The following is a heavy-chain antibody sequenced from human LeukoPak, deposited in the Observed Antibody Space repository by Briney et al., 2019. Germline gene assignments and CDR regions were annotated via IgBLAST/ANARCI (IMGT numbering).Heavy chain of an antibody. V-gene: IGHV3-30*02. CDR2: IRYDGSNK. Sequence: GGSLRLSCAASGFTFSSYGMYWVRQAPGKGLEWVAFIRYDGSNKYYADSVKGRFTISRDNPKNSLYLQMNSLRAEDTAVYYCARVALVSGPSYGSESEAADYWGQGTLVTVSS. CDR3: ARVALVSGPSYGSESEAADY. J-gene: IGHJ4*02. CDR1: GFTFSSYG. D-gene: IGHD3-10*01.